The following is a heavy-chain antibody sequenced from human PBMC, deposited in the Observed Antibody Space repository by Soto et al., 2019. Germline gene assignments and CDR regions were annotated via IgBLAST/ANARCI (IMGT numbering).Heavy chain of an antibody. D-gene: IGHD6-19*01. V-gene: IGHV3-30-3*01. CDR2: ISYDGSNK. J-gene: IGHJ4*02. Sequence: PGGSLRLSCAASGFTFSSYAMHWVRQAPGKGLEWVAVISYDGSNKYYADSVKGRFTISRDNSKNTLYLQMNSLRAEDTAVYYCARDRVAGQFDYWGQGTLVTVSS. CDR1: GFTFSSYA. CDR3: ARDRVAGQFDY.